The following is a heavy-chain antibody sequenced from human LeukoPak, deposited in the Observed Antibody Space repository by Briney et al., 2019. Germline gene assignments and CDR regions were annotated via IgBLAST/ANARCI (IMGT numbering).Heavy chain of an antibody. D-gene: IGHD3-9*01. Sequence: GGSLRLSCAASGFTFSSYAMSWVRQAPGKGLKWVSAISGSGGSTYYADSVKGRFTISRDNSKNTPYLQMNSLRAEDTAVYYCAKGREPLRYFVWLPTFDYWGQGTLVTVSS. CDR2: ISGSGGST. J-gene: IGHJ4*02. CDR3: AKGREPLRYFVWLPTFDY. CDR1: GFTFSSYA. V-gene: IGHV3-23*01.